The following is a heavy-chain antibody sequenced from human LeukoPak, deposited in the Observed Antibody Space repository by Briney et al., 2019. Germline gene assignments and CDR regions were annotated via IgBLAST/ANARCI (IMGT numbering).Heavy chain of an antibody. D-gene: IGHD3-3*01. CDR3: ARSVDDFWSGSIEVYYYYYMDV. Sequence: SETLSLTCTVSGGSISSYYWSWIRQPPGKGLEWIGYIYYSGSTNYNPSLKSRVTISVDTSKNQFSLKLSSLTAADTAVYYCARSVDDFWSGSIEVYYYYYMDVWGKGTTVTVSS. CDR1: GGSISSYY. J-gene: IGHJ6*03. V-gene: IGHV4-59*01. CDR2: IYYSGST.